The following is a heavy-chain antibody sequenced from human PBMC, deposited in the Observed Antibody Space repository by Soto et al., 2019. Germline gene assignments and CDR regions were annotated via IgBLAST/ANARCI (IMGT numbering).Heavy chain of an antibody. J-gene: IGHJ4*02. V-gene: IGHV3-11*01. CDR2: ISSSGDII. CDR1: GFTFSDYY. Sequence: PGGSLRLSCAGSGFTFSDYYMSWIRQAPGKGLEWVSYISSSGDIIYYAGSVKGRFTISRDNAKNSLYLQMNSLRAEDTAVYYCARDLGYYASDGYFDYWGQGTLVTVSS. CDR3: ARDLGYYASDGYFDY. D-gene: IGHD3-22*01.